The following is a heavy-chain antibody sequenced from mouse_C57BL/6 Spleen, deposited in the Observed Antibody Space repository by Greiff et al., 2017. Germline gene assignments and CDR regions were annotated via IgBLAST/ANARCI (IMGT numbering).Heavy chain of an antibody. V-gene: IGHV5-6*01. CDR2: ISSGGSYT. Sequence: EVKLVESGGDLVKPGGSLKLSCAASGFTFSSYGMSWVRQTPDKRLEWVATISSGGSYTYYPDSVKGRFTISRDNAKNTLCLQMSSLKSEDTAMYYCARQHDPYYAMDYWGQGTSVTVSS. CDR1: GFTFSSYG. D-gene: IGHD2-12*01. CDR3: ARQHDPYYAMDY. J-gene: IGHJ4*01.